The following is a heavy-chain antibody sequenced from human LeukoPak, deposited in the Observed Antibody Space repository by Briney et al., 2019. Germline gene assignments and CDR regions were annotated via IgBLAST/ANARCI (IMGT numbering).Heavy chain of an antibody. J-gene: IGHJ4*02. Sequence: GGSLRLSCAASGFTFSSYAMSWVRQAPGKGLEWVSVISGSGGSTYYADSVKGRFTISRDNSKNTLYLQMNSLRAEDTAVYYCAMLYSSSWYENFDYWGQGTLVTVSS. D-gene: IGHD6-13*01. CDR1: GFTFSSYA. CDR2: ISGSGGST. CDR3: AMLYSSSWYENFDY. V-gene: IGHV3-23*01.